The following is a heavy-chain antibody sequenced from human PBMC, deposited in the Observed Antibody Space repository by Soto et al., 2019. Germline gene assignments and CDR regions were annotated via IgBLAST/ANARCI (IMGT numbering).Heavy chain of an antibody. CDR1: GFTFSNYW. Sequence: EVQLLESGGDLFQPGGSLRLSCATSGFTFSNYWMTWVRQPPGKGLEWVANIKHDGSEKYYVDSVRGRFTISRDNAKNSLYLQMNSLRAEDTAVYFCVRYYDFWTGYSLFDYWGQGTRVTVSS. J-gene: IGHJ4*02. V-gene: IGHV3-7*01. CDR2: IKHDGSEK. CDR3: VRYYDFWTGYSLFDY. D-gene: IGHD3-3*01.